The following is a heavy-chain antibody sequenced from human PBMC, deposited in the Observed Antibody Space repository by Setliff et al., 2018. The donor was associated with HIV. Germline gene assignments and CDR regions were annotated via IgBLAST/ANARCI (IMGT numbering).Heavy chain of an antibody. D-gene: IGHD3-10*01. CDR3: ARAYFGSGIYY. CDR2: IYSSGTA. V-gene: IGHV4-4*09. Sequence: SETLSLTCFVSGVSISDHYWGWIRQPPGKGLEWIGYIYSSGTAQYNTSVESRVTMSLDTSRDQFSLNLYSVTAADTAVYYCARAYFGSGIYYWGQGTLVTVS. CDR1: GVSISDHY. J-gene: IGHJ4*02.